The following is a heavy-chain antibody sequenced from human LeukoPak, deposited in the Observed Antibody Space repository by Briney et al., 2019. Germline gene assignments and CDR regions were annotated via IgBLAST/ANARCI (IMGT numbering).Heavy chain of an antibody. D-gene: IGHD1-26*01. Sequence: GGSLRLSCAASGFTFSSYSMNWVRQAPGKGLEWVSSISSSSSYIYYADSVKGRFTISRDNAKNSLYLQMNSLRAEDTAVYYCAGDPSGSYSPDYWGQGTLVTVSS. V-gene: IGHV3-21*01. CDR3: AGDPSGSYSPDY. CDR2: ISSSSSYI. J-gene: IGHJ4*02. CDR1: GFTFSSYS.